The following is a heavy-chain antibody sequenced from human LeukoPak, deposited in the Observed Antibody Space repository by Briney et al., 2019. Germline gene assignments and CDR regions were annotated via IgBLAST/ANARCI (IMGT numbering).Heavy chain of an antibody. Sequence: GGSLRLSCAASGVTFSSYAMSGGRQAPGRGRDWVSSISAGGSGTYYADSVKGRFSISRDNSKDTLYLQMNSLRAEDTAVYYCAKRSVTGTYYLDYWGQGTLVPVSS. CDR1: GVTFSSYA. D-gene: IGHD6-19*01. CDR3: AKRSVTGTYYLDY. V-gene: IGHV3-23*01. CDR2: ISAGGSGT. J-gene: IGHJ4*02.